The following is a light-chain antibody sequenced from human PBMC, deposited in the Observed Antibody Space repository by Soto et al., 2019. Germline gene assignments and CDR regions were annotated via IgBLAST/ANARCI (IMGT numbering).Light chain of an antibody. CDR2: GAS. CDR1: QSVSGSY. CDR3: QQYGSSPLVT. J-gene: IGKJ1*01. V-gene: IGKV3-20*01. Sequence: EIVLTQSPCTLSLSPGERATLSCRASQSVSGSYLAWYQQKPGQAPRLLIYGASSRATGIPDRFSGSGSGTDFTLTISRLEPEDFAVYYCQQYGSSPLVTFGQGTKWIS.